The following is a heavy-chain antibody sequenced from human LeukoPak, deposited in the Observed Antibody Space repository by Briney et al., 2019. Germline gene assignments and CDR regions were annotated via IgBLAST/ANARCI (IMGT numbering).Heavy chain of an antibody. D-gene: IGHD3-3*01. J-gene: IGHJ6*02. Sequence: GGSLRLSCAASGFTFSSYAMSWVRQAPGKGLEWVSAISGSGGSTYYADSVKGRFTISRDNSKNTLYLQMNSLRAEDTAVYYCAKQSGDYYHYYGMDVWGQGTTVTVSS. V-gene: IGHV3-23*01. CDR3: AKQSGDYYHYYGMDV. CDR2: ISGSGGST. CDR1: GFTFSSYA.